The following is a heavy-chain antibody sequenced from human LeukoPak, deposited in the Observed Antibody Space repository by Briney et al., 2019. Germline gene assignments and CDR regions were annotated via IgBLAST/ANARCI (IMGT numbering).Heavy chain of an antibody. D-gene: IGHD1-26*01. J-gene: IGHJ4*02. CDR1: GFTLSTYA. V-gene: IGHV3-30*04. CDR3: TTDGVGVEGATYDN. Sequence: PGGSLRLSCAASGFTLSTYAIHWVRQAPGKGLEWVAVISYDGSNKNYADSVKGRFTISRDSSKNTLYLQMNSLKTEDTAVYYCTTDGVGVEGATYDNWGQGTLVSVSS. CDR2: ISYDGSNK.